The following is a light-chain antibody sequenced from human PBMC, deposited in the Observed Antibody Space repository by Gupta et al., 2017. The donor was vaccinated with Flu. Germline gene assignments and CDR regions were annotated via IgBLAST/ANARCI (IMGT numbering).Light chain of an antibody. J-gene: IGLJ3*02. CDR3: GTWDSSLSAGV. Sequence: KVTISCSGSSFNVGNNYVSWYQQLPGTAPKLLIYENNKRPSGIPDRFSGSKSGTSATLGITGLQTGDEADYFCGTWDSSLSAGVFGGGTKLTVL. V-gene: IGLV1-51*02. CDR2: ENN. CDR1: SFNVGNNY.